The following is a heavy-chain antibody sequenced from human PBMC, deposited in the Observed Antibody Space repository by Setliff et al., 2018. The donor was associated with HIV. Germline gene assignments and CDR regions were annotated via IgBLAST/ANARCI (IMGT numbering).Heavy chain of an antibody. Sequence: PGGSLRLSCAASGFTFSSYAMHWVRQAPGKGREYVSVINNQGDSTYYADSVKGRFSISRDNSKNTLYLQMNSLRAEYTAVYYCAKTLPTLYPPHEYYFAMDVWGQGTTVTVSS. CDR3: AKTLPTLYPPHEYYFAMDV. V-gene: IGHV3-64*02. CDR1: GFTFSSYA. J-gene: IGHJ6*02. D-gene: IGHD2-15*01. CDR2: INNQGDST.